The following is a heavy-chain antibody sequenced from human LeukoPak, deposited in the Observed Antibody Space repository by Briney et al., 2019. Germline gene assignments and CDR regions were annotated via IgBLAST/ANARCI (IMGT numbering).Heavy chain of an antibody. CDR3: VETPNYYYDSSGYLR. D-gene: IGHD3-22*01. CDR1: GGSISSSSYY. CDR2: IHHSDGT. J-gene: IGHJ1*01. Sequence: PSETLSLTCTVSGGSISSSSYYWGWIRQPPGKGLEWIGSIHHSDGTNHNPSLKSRVTISVDTSKNQFSLKLISVTAADTAVYYCVETPNYYYDSSGYLRWGQGTLVTVSS. V-gene: IGHV4-39*07.